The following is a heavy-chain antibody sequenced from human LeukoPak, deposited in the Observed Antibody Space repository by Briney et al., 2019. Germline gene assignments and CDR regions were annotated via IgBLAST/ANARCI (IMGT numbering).Heavy chain of an antibody. J-gene: IGHJ5*02. CDR1: QFSVSINF. CDR2: ISSGGTT. Sequence: PGGSLRLSCEASQFSVSINFMSWVRQTPGKGLEWVSVISSGGTTYYADSVKGRFTISRDNSKNTVSLQMNSLRAEDTAVYYCARGSSSSGWYLGFDPWGQGTLVTVSS. D-gene: IGHD6-19*01. CDR3: ARGSSSSGWYLGFDP. V-gene: IGHV3-66*01.